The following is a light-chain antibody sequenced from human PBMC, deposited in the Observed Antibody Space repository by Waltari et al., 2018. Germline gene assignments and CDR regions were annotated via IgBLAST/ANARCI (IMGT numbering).Light chain of an antibody. Sequence: STQSPDTLHLSPGERATVSCRASQSIGTFLVWYQQKPGQGPRRLIEAASTRATGIPDRFSVSGSGTGFSLIISRLEPEDFAVYYCQPYVRLPVTFGQGTKVEIK. CDR2: AAS. CDR1: QSIGTF. CDR3: QPYVRLPVT. J-gene: IGKJ1*01. V-gene: IGKV3-20*01.